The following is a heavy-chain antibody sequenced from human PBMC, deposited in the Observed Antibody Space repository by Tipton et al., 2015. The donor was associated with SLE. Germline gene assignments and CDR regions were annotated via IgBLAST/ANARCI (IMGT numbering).Heavy chain of an antibody. CDR2: IYTSGST. CDR3: ARGGHKANFYYMDV. CDR1: RGSISSGSYS. V-gene: IGHV4-61*02. Sequence: TLSLTCTVSRGSISSGSYSWIWIRQPAGKELEWIGRIYTSGSTNYNPSLKSRVTISVDTSKNQFSLKLSSVTAADTAVYYCARGGHKANFYYMDVWGKGTTVTVSS. J-gene: IGHJ6*03. D-gene: IGHD5-12*01.